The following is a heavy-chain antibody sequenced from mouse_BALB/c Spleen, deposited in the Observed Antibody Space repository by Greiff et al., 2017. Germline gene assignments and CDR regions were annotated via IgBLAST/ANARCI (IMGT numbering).Heavy chain of an antibody. Sequence: EVQGVESGGGLVKLGGSLKLSCAASGFTFSSYYMSWVRQTPEKRLELVAAINSNGGSTYYPDTVKGRFTISRDNAKNTLYLQMSSLKSEDTALYYCARPVTYYAMDYWGQGTSVTVSS. J-gene: IGHJ4*01. CDR1: GFTFSSYY. CDR2: INSNGGST. V-gene: IGHV5-6-2*01. D-gene: IGHD2-13*01. CDR3: ARPVTYYAMDY.